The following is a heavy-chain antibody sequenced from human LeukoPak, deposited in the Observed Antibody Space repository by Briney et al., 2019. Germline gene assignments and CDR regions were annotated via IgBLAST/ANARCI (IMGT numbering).Heavy chain of an antibody. CDR1: GFTFSSYE. V-gene: IGHV3-48*03. J-gene: IGHJ4*02. Sequence: GGSLRLSCAASGFTFSSYEMNWVRQAPGKGLEWVSYISSSGSTIYYADSVKGRFTISRDNSKNTLYLQMNSLRAEDTAEYYCAKDKVLRYFDWLFDLDYWGQGTLVTVSS. CDR2: ISSSGSTI. D-gene: IGHD3-9*01. CDR3: AKDKVLRYFDWLFDLDY.